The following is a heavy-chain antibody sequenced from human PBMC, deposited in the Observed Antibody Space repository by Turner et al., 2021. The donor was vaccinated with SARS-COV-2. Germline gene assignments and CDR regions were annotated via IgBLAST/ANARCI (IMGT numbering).Heavy chain of an antibody. J-gene: IGHJ6*02. V-gene: IGHV3-13*01. CDR2: IGTAGNT. D-gene: IGHD3-3*01. CDR1: GFTFSSYD. Sequence: EVQLVESGGGLVQPGGSLGLSCAASGFTFSSYDMHWVRQATGKGLEWVSAIGTAGNTYSPGSVKGRFTISRENAKNSLYLQMNSLRAGDTAVYYCARGIDFWSGYGSRWGPYGMDVWGQGTTVTVSS. CDR3: ARGIDFWSGYGSRWGPYGMDV.